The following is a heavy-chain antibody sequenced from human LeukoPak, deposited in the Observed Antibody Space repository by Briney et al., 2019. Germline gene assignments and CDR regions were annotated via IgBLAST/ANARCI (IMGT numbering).Heavy chain of an antibody. V-gene: IGHV3-49*04. Sequence: GGSLRLSCTTSGFTFSDFAISWVRQAPGKGLEWVGFIRSKDYGGATYYAASVKGRFTITRDDSKGIAYLQMRSLNIEDTAVYCAKTGALDIWGQGTMVTVSS. CDR3: KTGALDI. J-gene: IGHJ3*02. D-gene: IGHD4/OR15-4a*01. CDR2: IRSKDYGGAT. CDR1: GFTFSDFA.